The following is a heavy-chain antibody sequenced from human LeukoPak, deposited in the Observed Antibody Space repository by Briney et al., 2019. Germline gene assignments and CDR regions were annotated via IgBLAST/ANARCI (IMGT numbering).Heavy chain of an antibody. J-gene: IGHJ4*02. CDR1: GGSISSGSYY. D-gene: IGHD3-22*01. CDR2: IYTSGST. V-gene: IGHV4-61*02. CDR3: ARVSWDSSGSFDY. Sequence: SQTLSLTCTVSGGSISSGSYYWSWIRQPAGKGLEWIGRIYTSGSTNYNPSLKSRVTISVDTSKNQFSLKLSSVTAADTAVYYCARVSWDSSGSFDYWGQGTLVTVSS.